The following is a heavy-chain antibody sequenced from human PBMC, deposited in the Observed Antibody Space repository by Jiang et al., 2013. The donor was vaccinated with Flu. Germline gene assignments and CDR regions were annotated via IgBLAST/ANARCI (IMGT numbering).Heavy chain of an antibody. D-gene: IGHD3-22*01. CDR2: SHSGST. CDR3: ARGPAYHYDRSGYYYPFDY. V-gene: IGHV4-34*01. Sequence: LLKPSETLSLTCAVNGGSFIGYYWTWIRQPQGRAGVDWGISHSGSTDYNSSLKSRVTISVDTSKNQFSLKLGSVTAADTAVYYCARGPAYHYDRSGYYYPFDYWGLGTLVTVSS. CDR1: GGSFIGYY. J-gene: IGHJ4*02.